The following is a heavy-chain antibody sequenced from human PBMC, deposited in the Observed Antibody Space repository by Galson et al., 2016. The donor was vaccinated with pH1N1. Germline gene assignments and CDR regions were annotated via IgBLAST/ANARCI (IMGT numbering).Heavy chain of an antibody. CDR2: IDWDDDK. J-gene: IGHJ4*02. D-gene: IGHD4-17*01. V-gene: IGHV2-70*01. CDR1: GFSLSTSRMC. CDR3: ARMNYGDYSYYFDY. Sequence: PALVKPTQTLTLTCTFSGFSLSTSRMCVSWIRQPPGKALEWLAHIDWDDDKYYSTSLKTRLTISKDTSKNQVVLTMTNMDPVDTATYYCARMNYGDYSYYFDYWGQGTLVTVSS.